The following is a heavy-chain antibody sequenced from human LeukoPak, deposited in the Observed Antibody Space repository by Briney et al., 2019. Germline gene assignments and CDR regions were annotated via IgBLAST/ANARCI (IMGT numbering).Heavy chain of an antibody. CDR3: AKESRGFALYYFDY. V-gene: IGHV3-23*01. J-gene: IGHJ4*02. Sequence: GGSLTLSCAASGFTFISYAMRWVRQAPGKELEWVSAISGSGGRTYYADSVKGRFTIYKDNSKNTLYLQMNSLRAEDTAVYYCAKESRGFALYYFDYWGQGTLVTVSS. CDR2: ISGSGGRT. CDR1: GFTFISYA. D-gene: IGHD3-22*01.